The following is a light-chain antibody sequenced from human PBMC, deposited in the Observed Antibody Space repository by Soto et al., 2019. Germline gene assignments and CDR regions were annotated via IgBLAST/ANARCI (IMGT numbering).Light chain of an antibody. Sequence: EIVLTQSPATLSLSPGERATLSCRASESVSSYLVWYQQRPGQAPRVLIDDASTRATGIPARFSGSGSGTEFTLTISSLQSEDFAVYYCQQYNNWPWTFGQGTKVDNK. CDR1: ESVSSY. V-gene: IGKV3-15*01. CDR3: QQYNNWPWT. J-gene: IGKJ1*01. CDR2: DAS.